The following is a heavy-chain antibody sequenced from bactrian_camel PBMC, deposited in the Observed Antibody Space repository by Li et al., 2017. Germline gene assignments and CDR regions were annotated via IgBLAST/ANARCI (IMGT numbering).Heavy chain of an antibody. D-gene: IGHD6*01. CDR2: INSSGGNR. J-gene: IGHJ4*01. Sequence: VQLVESGGGLVQPGGSLRVSCVGTGFIFGDYTITWVRQAPGKALEWISDINSSGGNRNYADSVKGRFISSRDNAKNTLYLQMNSLRPEDTAMYYCAAAAGLLGGTCVDVRSVDYWGQGTQVTVS. CDR3: AAAAGLLGGTCVDVRSVDY. CDR1: GFIFGDYT. V-gene: IGHV3S42*01.